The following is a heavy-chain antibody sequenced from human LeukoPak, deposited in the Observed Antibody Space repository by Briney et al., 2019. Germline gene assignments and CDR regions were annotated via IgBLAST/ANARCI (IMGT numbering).Heavy chain of an antibody. Sequence: SVKVSCKVSGGTFRSYGISWVRQAPGQGLEWMGGIIPIFGTATYAQKFQGRVTITADESTSTAYMELSSLRSEDTAVYYCARRFGYCGGDCPYYYYYYMDVWGKGTTVTISS. V-gene: IGHV1-69*13. CDR3: ARRFGYCGGDCPYYYYYYMDV. D-gene: IGHD2-21*02. CDR1: GGTFRSYG. J-gene: IGHJ6*03. CDR2: IIPIFGTA.